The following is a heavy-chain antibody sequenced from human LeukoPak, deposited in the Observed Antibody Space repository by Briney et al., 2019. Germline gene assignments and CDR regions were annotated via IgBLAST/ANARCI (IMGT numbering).Heavy chain of an antibody. CDR1: GYTFTSYY. CDR2: INPNSGGT. CDR3: ARGPYCTNGVCYFSGYYYYGMDV. J-gene: IGHJ6*02. D-gene: IGHD2-8*01. V-gene: IGHV1-2*02. Sequence: ASVKVSCKASGYTFTSYYMHWVRQAPGQGLEWMGWINPNSGGTNYAQKFQGRVTMTRDTSISTAYMELSRLRSDDTAVYYCARGPYCTNGVCYFSGYYYYGMDVWGQGTTVTVSS.